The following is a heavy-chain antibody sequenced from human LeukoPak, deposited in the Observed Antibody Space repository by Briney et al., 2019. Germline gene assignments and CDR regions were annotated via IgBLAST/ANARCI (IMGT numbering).Heavy chain of an antibody. J-gene: IGHJ6*03. Sequence: SETLSLTCFVSGDSISSHYWNWLRQPPGKGLEWIGYISSSGSTNYNPSLKSRVTVSIDTSKNQFSLNLSSVTAADTAVYYCARATLVGYFSYFYMDVWSKGTTVTVSS. D-gene: IGHD1-26*01. CDR2: ISSSGST. CDR1: GDSISSHY. CDR3: ARATLVGYFSYFYMDV. V-gene: IGHV4-59*11.